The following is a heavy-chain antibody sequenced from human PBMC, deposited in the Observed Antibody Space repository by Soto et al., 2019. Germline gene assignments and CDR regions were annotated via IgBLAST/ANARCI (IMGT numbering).Heavy chain of an antibody. V-gene: IGHV1-18*01. CDR2: ISPYNGNA. J-gene: IGHJ4*02. CDR1: GYTFTSYG. Sequence: ASVKVSCKAYGYTFTSYGITWARPAPGPGLEWLGWISPYNGNAHYAQKIQGRVTMTTDTSTNTAYMELTSLRSDHTAVYYWARHRIGDDFWTGSQVDYWGQGSLVTGSS. D-gene: IGHD3-3*01. CDR3: ARHRIGDDFWTGSQVDY.